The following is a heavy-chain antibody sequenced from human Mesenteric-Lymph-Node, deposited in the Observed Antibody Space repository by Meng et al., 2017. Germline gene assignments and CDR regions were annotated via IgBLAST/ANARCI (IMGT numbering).Heavy chain of an antibody. D-gene: IGHD1-26*01. CDR1: GYPFTGYY. J-gene: IGHJ4*02. CDR2: INPNSGGT. CDR3: AKELVGATTWEIDY. Sequence: SVKVPCKASGYPFTGYYMHWVRQAPGQGLEWMGWINPNSGGTNYAQKFQGRVTMTRDTSISTAYMELNRLRAEAAAIDYCAKELVGATTWEIDYWGQGTLVTVSS. V-gene: IGHV1-2*02.